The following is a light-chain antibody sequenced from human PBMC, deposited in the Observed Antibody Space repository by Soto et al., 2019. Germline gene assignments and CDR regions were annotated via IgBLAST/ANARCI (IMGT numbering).Light chain of an antibody. CDR2: DDS. Sequence: SYELTQPPSVSVAPGQTARITCGGNNIGSKSVHWYQQKPGQAPVLVVYDDSDRPSGITERFSGSNSGNTATLNISRVEAGDEADYYCQVWDSSSDHPGVFGGGTKLTVL. V-gene: IGLV3-21*02. CDR1: NIGSKS. J-gene: IGLJ3*02. CDR3: QVWDSSSDHPGV.